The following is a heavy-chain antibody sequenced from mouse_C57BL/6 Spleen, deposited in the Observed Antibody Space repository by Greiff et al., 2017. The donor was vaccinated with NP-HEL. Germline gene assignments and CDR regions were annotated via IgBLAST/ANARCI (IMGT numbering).Heavy chain of an antibody. CDR2: IDPEDGET. CDR3: ARRGSSYDY. CDR1: GFNIKDYY. V-gene: IGHV14-2*01. J-gene: IGHJ2*01. D-gene: IGHD1-1*01. Sequence: EVQLQQSGAELVKPGASVKLSCTASGFNIKDYYMHWVKQRTEQGLEWIGRIDPEDGETKYATKFQGKATITADTSSNTAYLQLSSLTSEDTAVYYCARRGSSYDYWGQGTTLTVSS.